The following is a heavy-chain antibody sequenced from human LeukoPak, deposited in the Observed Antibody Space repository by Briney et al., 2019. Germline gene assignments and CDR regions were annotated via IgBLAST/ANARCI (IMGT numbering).Heavy chain of an antibody. Sequence: GGSLRLSCAASGFTFDDYGMSWVRQAPGKGLEWVSGINWNGGSTGYADSVKGRFTISRDNAKNSLYLQMNSLRVEDTALYYCARVLWRGSGGGYSYYWGQGTLVTVSS. D-gene: IGHD5-18*01. CDR1: GFTFDDYG. V-gene: IGHV3-20*04. J-gene: IGHJ4*02. CDR3: ARVLWRGSGGGYSYY. CDR2: INWNGGST.